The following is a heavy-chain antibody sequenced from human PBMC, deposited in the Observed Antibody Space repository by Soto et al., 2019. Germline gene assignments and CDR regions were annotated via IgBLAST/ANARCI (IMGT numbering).Heavy chain of an antibody. D-gene: IGHD6-19*01. CDR1: GFTFSSYA. CDR2: ISGSGGST. Sequence: PGGSLRLSCAASGFTFSSYAMSWVRQAPGKGLEWVSAISGSGGSTYYADSVKGRFTISRDNSKNTLYLQMNSLRAEDTAVYYCAKAPGGIAVAGTIVIPFDYWGQGTLVTVS. J-gene: IGHJ4*02. V-gene: IGHV3-23*01. CDR3: AKAPGGIAVAGTIVIPFDY.